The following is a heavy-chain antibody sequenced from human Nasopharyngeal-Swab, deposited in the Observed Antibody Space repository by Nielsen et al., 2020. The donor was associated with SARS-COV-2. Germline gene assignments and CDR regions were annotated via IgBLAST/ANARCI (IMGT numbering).Heavy chain of an antibody. CDR2: INYSGST. CDR1: GDSISHYY. D-gene: IGHD1-26*01. V-gene: IGHV4-59*01. Sequence: SETLSLTCTVSGDSISHYYWSWIRQAPGKGLEWIGYINYSGSTKNNPSLKSRVIISVDASKNQFSLKLISVRAADTAVYYCARERVTTVGENSGAFDIWGQGTMVTVSS. J-gene: IGHJ3*02. CDR3: ARERVTTVGENSGAFDI.